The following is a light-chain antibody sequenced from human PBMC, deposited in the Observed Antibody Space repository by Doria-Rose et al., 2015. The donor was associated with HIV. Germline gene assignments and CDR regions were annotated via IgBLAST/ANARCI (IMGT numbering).Light chain of an antibody. Sequence: DIQLTQSPESLGMSLGERATLNCKSNQSLLYTSKNYLAWYQQKPVQPPKLLIYRASTRQSGVPARFSGSGSGTDFTLAISSLEAEDVAVYYCQQYYDTPSFGPGTTVDIK. J-gene: IGKJ3*01. V-gene: IGKV4-1*01. CDR1: QSLLYTSKNY. CDR3: QQYYDTPS. CDR2: RAS.